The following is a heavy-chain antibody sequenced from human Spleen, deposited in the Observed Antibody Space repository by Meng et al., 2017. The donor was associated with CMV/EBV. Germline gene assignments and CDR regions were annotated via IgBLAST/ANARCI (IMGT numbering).Heavy chain of an antibody. Sequence: AAVKVSCKASGYSFTSNYIHWFRQAPGQGFEWMGIIHPSGNSTTYAQNFQGRVTMTTDTSTSTVYMDLSSLRSEDSAIYYCARDASMYVWGQGTTVTVSS. CDR2: IHPSGNST. V-gene: IGHV1-46*01. D-gene: IGHD2-15*01. CDR3: ARDASMYV. CDR1: GYSFTSNY. J-gene: IGHJ6*02.